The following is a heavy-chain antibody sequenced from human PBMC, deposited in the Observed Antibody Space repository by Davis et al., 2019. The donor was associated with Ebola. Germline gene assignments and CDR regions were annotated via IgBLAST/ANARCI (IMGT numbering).Heavy chain of an antibody. CDR2: VSRKGGS. V-gene: IGHV3-23*01. CDR1: GFPFSSYA. D-gene: IGHD2-21*02. CDR3: AKEMEVTKPYDH. Sequence: PGGSLRLFCAASGFPFSSYAKSWVRQALGKGLEWVAAVSRKGGSYYADSVKGRFTVYRDTAKDTLFLQMDSLRGEDTAVYYCAKEMEVTKPYDHWGQGALVSVSS. J-gene: IGHJ5*02.